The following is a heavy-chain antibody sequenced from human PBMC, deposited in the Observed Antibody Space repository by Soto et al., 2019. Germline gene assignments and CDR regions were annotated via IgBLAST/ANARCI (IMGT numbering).Heavy chain of an antibody. Sequence: SETLSLTCTVSGGSISSSSYYWGWIRQPPGKGLEWIGSNYYSGSTYYNPSLKSRVTISVDTSKNQFSLKLSSVTAADTAVYYCARRDYDSSGYPVGFDYWGQGTLVTVSS. V-gene: IGHV4-39*01. CDR3: ARRDYDSSGYPVGFDY. D-gene: IGHD3-22*01. CDR1: GGSISSSSYY. CDR2: NYYSGST. J-gene: IGHJ4*02.